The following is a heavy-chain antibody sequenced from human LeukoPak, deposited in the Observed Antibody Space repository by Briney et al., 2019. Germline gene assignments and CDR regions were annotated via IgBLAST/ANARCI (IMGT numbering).Heavy chain of an antibody. Sequence: GGSLRLSCAASGFTFSSYWMSWVRQAPGKGLEWVANINQDGSEKYYVDSVKGRFTISRDNAKNSLYLQMNSLRAEDTALYYCATSARTYIGSSLDYWGQGTLVTVSS. V-gene: IGHV3-7*01. CDR3: ATSARTYIGSSLDY. D-gene: IGHD2-15*01. CDR1: GFTFSSYW. J-gene: IGHJ4*02. CDR2: INQDGSEK.